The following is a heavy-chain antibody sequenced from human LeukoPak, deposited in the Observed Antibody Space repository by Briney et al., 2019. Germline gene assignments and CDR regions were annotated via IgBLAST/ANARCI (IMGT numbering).Heavy chain of an antibody. CDR2: IYYSGST. Sequence: SETLSLTCTVSGGSISSSSYYWGWIRQPPGKGLEWIGSIYYSGSTYYNPSLKSRVTISVDTSKNQFSLKLSSVTAADTAVYYCARGHDLASFDYWGQGTLVTVSS. J-gene: IGHJ4*02. D-gene: IGHD5-12*01. V-gene: IGHV4-39*01. CDR3: ARGHDLASFDY. CDR1: GGSISSSSYY.